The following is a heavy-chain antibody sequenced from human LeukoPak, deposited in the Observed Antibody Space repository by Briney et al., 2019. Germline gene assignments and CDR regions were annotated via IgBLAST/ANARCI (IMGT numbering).Heavy chain of an antibody. Sequence: GGSLRLSCAASGFTFSDYYMSWLRQAPGEGLEWISYTSSSSYTNYADSVKGRFTISRDNAKNSLYLQMNSLRAEDTAVYYCAKDGAADDFWSGYYVDCWGQGTLVTVSS. CDR3: AKDGAADDFWSGYYVDC. D-gene: IGHD3-3*01. CDR1: GFTFSDYY. V-gene: IGHV3-11*06. J-gene: IGHJ4*02. CDR2: TSSSSYT.